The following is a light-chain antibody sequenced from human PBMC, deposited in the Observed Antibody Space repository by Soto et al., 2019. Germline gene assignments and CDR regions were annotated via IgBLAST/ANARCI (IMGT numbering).Light chain of an antibody. Sequence: DIQMTQSPSTLSAYVGDRVTITCRASQSISIWLAWYQQKPGKAPKLQIYKASSLESGVPSRFSGSGSGTEFTLTISSLQPDDFATYYCQQYNSYRRTFGQGTKVEIK. CDR2: KAS. CDR1: QSISIW. J-gene: IGKJ1*01. V-gene: IGKV1-5*03. CDR3: QQYNSYRRT.